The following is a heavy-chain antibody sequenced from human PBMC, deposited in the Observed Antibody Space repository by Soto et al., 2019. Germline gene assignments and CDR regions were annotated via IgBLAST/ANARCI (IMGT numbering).Heavy chain of an antibody. D-gene: IGHD6-19*01. CDR3: AKDEGYSSGWYDY. CDR2: ISWNSGSI. CDR1: GFTFDDYA. Sequence: GGSLRLSCAASGFTFDDYAMHWVRQAPGKGLEWVSGISWNSGSIGYADSVKGRFTISRDNAKNSLYLQMNSLRAEDTALYYCAKDEGYSSGWYDYWGQGTLVTVSS. V-gene: IGHV3-9*01. J-gene: IGHJ4*02.